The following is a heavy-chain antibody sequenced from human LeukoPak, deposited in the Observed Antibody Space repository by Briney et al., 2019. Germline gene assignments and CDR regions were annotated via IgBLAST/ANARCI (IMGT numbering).Heavy chain of an antibody. CDR2: IRYDGSNK. D-gene: IGHD4-17*01. CDR1: GFTFSSYA. J-gene: IGHJ4*02. CDR3: AKVLYGDYYFDY. V-gene: IGHV3-30*02. Sequence: PGGSLRLSCAASGFTFSSYAMHWVRQAPGKGLEWVAFIRYDGSNKYYADSVKGRFTISRDNSKNTLYLQMNSLRAEDTAVYYCAKVLYGDYYFDYWGQGTLVTVSS.